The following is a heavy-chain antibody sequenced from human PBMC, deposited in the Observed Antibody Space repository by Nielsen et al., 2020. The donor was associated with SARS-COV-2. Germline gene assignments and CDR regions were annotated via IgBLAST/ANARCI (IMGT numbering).Heavy chain of an antibody. CDR2: INHSGST. Sequence: SETLSLTCAVYGGSFSGYYWSWIRQPPGKGLEWIGEINHSGSTNYNPSLKSRVTISVDTSKNQFSLKLSSVTAADTAVYYCARRIAARYYYYYMDVWGKGTTVTVSS. D-gene: IGHD6-6*01. CDR1: GGSFSGYY. CDR3: ARRIAARYYYYYMDV. J-gene: IGHJ6*03. V-gene: IGHV4-34*01.